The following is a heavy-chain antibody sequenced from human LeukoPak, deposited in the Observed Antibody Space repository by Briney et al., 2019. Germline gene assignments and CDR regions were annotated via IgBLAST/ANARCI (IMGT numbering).Heavy chain of an antibody. CDR1: GYTFPSYF. Sequence: ASVKVSCKASGYTFPSYFMHWVRQAPGQGLEWMGIINPTGGSTTYAQKFQGRVTMTRDTSTSTVYMEQSSLRSDDTAVYYCTRESGSYHGNDYWGQGTLVTVSS. J-gene: IGHJ4*02. V-gene: IGHV1-46*01. D-gene: IGHD1-26*01. CDR3: TRESGSYHGNDY. CDR2: INPTGGST.